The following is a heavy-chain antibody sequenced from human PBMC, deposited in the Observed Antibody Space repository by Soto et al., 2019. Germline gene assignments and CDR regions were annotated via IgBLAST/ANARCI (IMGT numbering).Heavy chain of an antibody. V-gene: IGHV4-59*01. Sequence: QVQLQESGPGLVKPSETLSLTCTVSGGSISSYYWRWIRQPPGKGLEWIGYIYYSGSTNYNPSLKSRVTRSVDTSKNQVALKLSSVTAADTAVYYCARVLDYGGNGVEYWGQGTLVTVSS. CDR3: ARVLDYGGNGVEY. CDR1: GGSISSYY. D-gene: IGHD4-17*01. J-gene: IGHJ4*02. CDR2: IYYSGST.